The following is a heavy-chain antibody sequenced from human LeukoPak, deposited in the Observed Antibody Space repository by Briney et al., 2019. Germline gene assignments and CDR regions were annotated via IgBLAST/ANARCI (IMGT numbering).Heavy chain of an antibody. V-gene: IGHV3-30*18. Sequence: GGSLRLSCAASGFRFSNYDMYWVRQAPGKGLEWVAVVSYDGSNKHYADSVKGRITISRDNSKNTLFLQMNSLRAEDTAVYYCAKGTINLYYGSALDYWGQGTLVIVPS. CDR3: AKGTINLYYGSALDY. D-gene: IGHD3-10*01. J-gene: IGHJ4*02. CDR2: VSYDGSNK. CDR1: GFRFSNYD.